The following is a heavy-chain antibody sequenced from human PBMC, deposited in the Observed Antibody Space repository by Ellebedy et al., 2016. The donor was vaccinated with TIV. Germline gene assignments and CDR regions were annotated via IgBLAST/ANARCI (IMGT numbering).Heavy chain of an antibody. CDR2: ITNTGATI. CDR3: GRGIEYSSGD. J-gene: IGHJ4*02. D-gene: IGHD6-19*01. V-gene: IGHV3-48*02. CDR1: GFPFSDYS. Sequence: GESLKISCAASGFPFSDYSMNWPRQAPGKGPEWVSYITNTGATIHYADSVKGRFTISRGNTKNSIYLQMNSLRDDDTAVYYCGRGIEYSSGDWGQGTLVTVSS.